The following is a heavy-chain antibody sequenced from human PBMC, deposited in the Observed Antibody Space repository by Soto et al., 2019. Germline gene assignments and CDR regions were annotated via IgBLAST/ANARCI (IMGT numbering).Heavy chain of an antibody. Sequence: SETLSLTCAVSGGSISIGGYSWSWIRQPPGKGLEWIGYIYHSGSTYYNPSLKSRVTISVDRSKNQFSLKLSSVTAADTAVYYCARAVRRVASYFDYWGQGTLVTVSS. V-gene: IGHV4-30-2*01. D-gene: IGHD5-12*01. J-gene: IGHJ4*02. CDR2: IYHSGST. CDR3: ARAVRRVASYFDY. CDR1: GGSISIGGYS.